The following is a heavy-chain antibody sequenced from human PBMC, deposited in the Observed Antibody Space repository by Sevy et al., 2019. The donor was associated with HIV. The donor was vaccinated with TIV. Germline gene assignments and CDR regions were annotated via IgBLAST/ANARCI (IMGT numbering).Heavy chain of an antibody. CDR3: ARERLTTVTTVRYFDL. D-gene: IGHD4-17*01. Sequence: SETLSLTCTVSGGSISNGDYYWSWIRQPPGKGLEWIGYIYYTGSTYYNPSLKSRVSISVDTSKNQFSLNLNSVTVADTAVYFCARERLTTVTTVRYFDLWGRGTLVTVSS. CDR1: GGSISNGDYY. J-gene: IGHJ2*01. V-gene: IGHV4-30-4*01. CDR2: IYYTGST.